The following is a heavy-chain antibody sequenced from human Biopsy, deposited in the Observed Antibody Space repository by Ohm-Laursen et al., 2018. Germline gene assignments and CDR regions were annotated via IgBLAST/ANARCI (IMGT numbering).Heavy chain of an antibody. CDR3: ARLGSGDYFPTFFDF. CDR1: GGSFTGHY. Sequence: LSLTCTVSGGSFTGHYWNWIRHHPGKGLEWIGNIFYSANTYYNPSLKSRVTISVDTSKNQFSLKLSSVTAADTAVYYCARLGSGDYFPTFFDFWGQGALVTVSS. J-gene: IGHJ4*02. CDR2: IFYSANT. D-gene: IGHD5-12*01. V-gene: IGHV4-31*03.